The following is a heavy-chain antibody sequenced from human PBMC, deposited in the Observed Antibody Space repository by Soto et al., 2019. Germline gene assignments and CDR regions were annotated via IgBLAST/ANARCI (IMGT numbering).Heavy chain of an antibody. CDR1: GGTFSTYV. CDR3: ARGRPRSGPPFYYYGLDV. CDR2: VIPMSGSS. D-gene: IGHD1-26*01. Sequence: QVQLVQSGAEVKKPGSSVKVSCKAYGGTFSTYVISWMRQAPGQGLEWMGRVIPMSGSSNYAQKFQGRVTITADKDTSIAYMEVRSLRSEDTAVYYCARGRPRSGPPFYYYGLDVWGQGTTVIVSS. V-gene: IGHV1-69*06. J-gene: IGHJ6*02.